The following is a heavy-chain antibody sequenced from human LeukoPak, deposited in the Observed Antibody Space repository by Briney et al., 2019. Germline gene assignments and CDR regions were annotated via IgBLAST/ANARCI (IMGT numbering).Heavy chain of an antibody. J-gene: IGHJ4*02. CDR3: ARPYLQGYREVGS. Sequence: PGGSLRLSCAASGFTFSSYSMNWVRQAPGKGLEWVSYISSSSSTIYYADSVKGRFTISRDNAKNSLYLQMNSLRAEDTAVYYCARPYLQGYREVGSWGQGTLVTVSS. D-gene: IGHD5-12*01. CDR2: ISSSSSTI. V-gene: IGHV3-48*01. CDR1: GFTFSSYS.